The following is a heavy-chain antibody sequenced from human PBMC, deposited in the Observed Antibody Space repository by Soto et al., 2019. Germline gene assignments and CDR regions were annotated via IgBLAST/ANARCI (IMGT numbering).Heavy chain of an antibody. V-gene: IGHV1-3*01. J-gene: IGHJ4*02. D-gene: IGHD6-19*01. Sequence: QAHLVQSEAEVKMPGDSVQVSCKASGFVSTNHNFHWVRQAPGQSLEWMGRINAGNGNTQYAQNFQGRVTFTSDPSATTAFMELTNLRLEDRAMYYCASDYGSNWRLWGQGTLVSVSS. CDR1: GFVSTNHN. CDR2: INAGNGNT. CDR3: ASDYGSNWRL.